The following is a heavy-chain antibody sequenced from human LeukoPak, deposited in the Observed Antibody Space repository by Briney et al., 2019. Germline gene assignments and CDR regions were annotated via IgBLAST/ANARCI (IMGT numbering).Heavy chain of an antibody. CDR3: ARGALYYYDSSGYPTQGHFDY. Sequence: SETLSLTCTVSGGSISSGDYYWSRIRQPPGKGLEWIGYIYYSGSTYYNPSLKSRVTISVDTSKNQFSLKLSSVTAADTAVYYCARGALYYYDSSGYPTQGHFDYWGQGTLVTVSS. V-gene: IGHV4-30-4*08. D-gene: IGHD3-22*01. CDR2: IYYSGST. J-gene: IGHJ4*02. CDR1: GGSISSGDYY.